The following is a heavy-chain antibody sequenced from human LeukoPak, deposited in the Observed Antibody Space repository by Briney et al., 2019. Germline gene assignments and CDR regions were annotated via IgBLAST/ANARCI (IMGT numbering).Heavy chain of an antibody. CDR2: IYYSGST. CDR3: ARGSIAARYYYYYYMDV. CDR1: GGSISSYY. D-gene: IGHD6-6*01. J-gene: IGHJ6*03. Sequence: SETLSLTCTVSGGSISSYYWSWIRQPPGKGLEWIGSIYYSGSTYYNPSLKSRVTISVDTSKNQFSLKLSSVTAADTAVYYCARGSIAARYYYYYYMDVWGKGTTVTVSS. V-gene: IGHV4-59*05.